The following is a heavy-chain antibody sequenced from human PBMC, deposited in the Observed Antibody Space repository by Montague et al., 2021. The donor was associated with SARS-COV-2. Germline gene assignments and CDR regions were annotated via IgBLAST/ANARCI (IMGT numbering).Heavy chain of an antibody. CDR2: ISYDGSNK. J-gene: IGHJ4*02. CDR3: AKEGYSYGPPVFDY. CDR1: GFTFSRYA. D-gene: IGHD5-18*01. Sequence: LSCAASGFTFSRYAMSWVRQAPGMGLEWVAVISYDGSNKYYADSVKGRFTISRDNSKNTLYLQMNSLRAEDTAVYYCAKEGYSYGPPVFDYWGQGTLVTVSS. V-gene: IGHV3-30*18.